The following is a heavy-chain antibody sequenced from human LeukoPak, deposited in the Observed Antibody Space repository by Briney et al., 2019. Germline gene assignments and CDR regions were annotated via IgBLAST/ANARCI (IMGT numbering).Heavy chain of an antibody. CDR1: GFTVSSNY. J-gene: IGHJ4*02. D-gene: IGHD6-13*01. Sequence: GGSLRLSCAASGFTVSSNYISWVRQAPGKGLEWVSVIYSGGSTYYADSVKGRFTISRDNSKNTLYLQMNSLRAEDTAVYYCARDSSSWYYFDYWGQGTLVTVSS. CDR2: IYSGGST. V-gene: IGHV3-53*01. CDR3: ARDSSSWYYFDY.